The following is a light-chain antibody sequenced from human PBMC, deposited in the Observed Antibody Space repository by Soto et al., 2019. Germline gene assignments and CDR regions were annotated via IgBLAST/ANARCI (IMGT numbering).Light chain of an antibody. CDR3: CSYAGSSTLAV. V-gene: IGLV2-23*02. J-gene: IGLJ7*01. CDR1: SSDVGSYNL. CDR2: EVS. Sequence: QSALTQPASVSGSPGQSITISCTGTSSDVGSYNLVSWCQQHPTKAPKLMIYEVSERPSGVSNRFSGSKSDNTASLTISGLQAEDEADYYCCSYAGSSTLAVFGGGTQLTVL.